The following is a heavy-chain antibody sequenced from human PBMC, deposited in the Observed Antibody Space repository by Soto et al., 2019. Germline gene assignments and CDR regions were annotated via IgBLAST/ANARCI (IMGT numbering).Heavy chain of an antibody. Sequence: EVQLLESGGRLVQPGGSMRLSCAASGFTFNNYAMTWVRQAPGKGLEWVSAISGGGDTTSYADSVKGRFTVSRDGSKNTLYLQMSSLRAEDTALYYCAKGRGGSGSLTPRVDFWGQGTLGTVSS. CDR2: ISGGGDTT. J-gene: IGHJ4*02. CDR3: AKGRGGSGSLTPRVDF. CDR1: GFTFNNYA. V-gene: IGHV3-23*01. D-gene: IGHD3-10*01.